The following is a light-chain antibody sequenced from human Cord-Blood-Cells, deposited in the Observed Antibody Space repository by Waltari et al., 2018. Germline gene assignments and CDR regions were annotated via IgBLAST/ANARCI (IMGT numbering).Light chain of an antibody. CDR1: QRLLHSNGYNY. CDR3: MQALQTPLT. J-gene: IGKJ4*01. CDR2: LGS. V-gene: IGKV2-28*01. Sequence: DSVMSQSPLSLPVPPGEPASIPCRSSQRLLHSNGYNYLDWYLQKPGQSPQLLIYLGSNRTSGVPDRFSGSGSGTDFTLKISRVEAEDVGVYYFMQALQTPLTFGGGTKVESK.